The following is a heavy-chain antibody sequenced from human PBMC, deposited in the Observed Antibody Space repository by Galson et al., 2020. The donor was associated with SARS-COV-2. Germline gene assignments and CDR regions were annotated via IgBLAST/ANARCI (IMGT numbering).Heavy chain of an antibody. J-gene: IGHJ6*02. Sequence: KIGESLKISCKGSGYSFTSYWIGWVRQMPGKGLEWMGNIYPGDSDTRYSPSFQGQVTISADKSISTAYLQWSSLKASDTAMYYCARLTPDRGYSYGNFYYYYGMDVWGQGTTVTCSS. CDR3: ARLTPDRGYSYGNFYYYYGMDV. D-gene: IGHD5-18*01. CDR1: GYSFTSYW. CDR2: IYPGDSDT. V-gene: IGHV5-51*01.